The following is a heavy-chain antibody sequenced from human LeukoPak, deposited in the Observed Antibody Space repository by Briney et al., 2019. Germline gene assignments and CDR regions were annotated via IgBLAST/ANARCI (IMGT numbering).Heavy chain of an antibody. Sequence: GGSLRLSWAASGFTFSTYTMTWVRQAPGKGLEWVSGIYGSGGASFYADSVKGRFTISRDNSQNTVFLQMDSLRDEDTALYYCAKDLRKDGIWDIDYWGQGTLVTVSS. J-gene: IGHJ4*02. D-gene: IGHD1-20*01. CDR3: AKDLRKDGIWDIDY. CDR1: GFTFSTYT. V-gene: IGHV3-23*01. CDR2: IYGSGGAS.